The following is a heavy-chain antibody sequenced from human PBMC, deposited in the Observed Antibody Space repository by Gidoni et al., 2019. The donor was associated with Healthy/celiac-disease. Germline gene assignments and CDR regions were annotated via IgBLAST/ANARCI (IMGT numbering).Heavy chain of an antibody. D-gene: IGHD1-1*01. Sequence: QVQLVESGGGVVQPGRSLRLSCAASGFPFSSYGMHWVRQAPGKGLEWVAVISYDGSNKYYADSVKGRFTISRDNSKNTLYLQMNSLRAEDTAVYYCAKELRGTGTLYYYGMDVWGQGTTVTVSS. CDR2: ISYDGSNK. CDR1: GFPFSSYG. J-gene: IGHJ6*02. CDR3: AKELRGTGTLYYYGMDV. V-gene: IGHV3-30*18.